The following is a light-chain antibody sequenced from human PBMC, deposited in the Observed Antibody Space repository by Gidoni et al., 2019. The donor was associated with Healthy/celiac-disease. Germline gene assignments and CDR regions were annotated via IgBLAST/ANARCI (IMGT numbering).Light chain of an antibody. CDR1: SSDVGGYNY. CDR3: SSYTSSSTPYV. Sequence: QSAQTQPAAGSGSPGQSITISCTGTSSDVGGYNYVSWYQQHPGKAPKLMIYEVSNRPSGVSNRFSCSKSGNTASLTISGLQAEDEADYYCSSYTSSSTPYVFGTGTKVTVL. J-gene: IGLJ1*01. V-gene: IGLV2-14*01. CDR2: EVS.